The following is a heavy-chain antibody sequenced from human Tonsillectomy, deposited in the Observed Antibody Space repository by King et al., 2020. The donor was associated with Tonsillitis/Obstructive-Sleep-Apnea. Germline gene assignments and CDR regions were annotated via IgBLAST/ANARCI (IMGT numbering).Heavy chain of an antibody. CDR1: GFTFSSYW. V-gene: IGHV3-7*04. D-gene: IGHD3-3*01. CDR2: IKQDGSEK. Sequence: VQLVQSGGGLVQPGGSLRLSCAASGFTFSSYWMSWVRQAPGKGLEWVANIKQDGSEKYYVDSVKGRFTISRDNAKNSLYLQMNSLRAEDTAVYYCAGEYYDFWSGLGAFDIWGKGTMVTVSS. J-gene: IGHJ3*02. CDR3: AGEYYDFWSGLGAFDI.